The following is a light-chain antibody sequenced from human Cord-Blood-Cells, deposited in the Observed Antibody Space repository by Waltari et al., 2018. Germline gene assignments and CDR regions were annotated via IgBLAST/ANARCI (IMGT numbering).Light chain of an antibody. J-gene: IGLJ2*01. Sequence: QPALTQPAPVSGSPGQPLTISCTGTGSELGSFNLVPWYQQHPGKAPKLMIYEGSKRPSGVSNRFSGSKSGNTASLTISGLQAEDEADYYCCSYAGSSTYVVFGGGTKLTVL. CDR3: CSYAGSSTYVV. V-gene: IGLV2-23*01. CDR1: GSELGSFNL. CDR2: EGS.